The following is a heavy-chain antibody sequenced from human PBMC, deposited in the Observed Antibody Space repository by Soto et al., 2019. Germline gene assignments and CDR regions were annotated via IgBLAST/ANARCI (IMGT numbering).Heavy chain of an antibody. CDR2: INAGNGNT. V-gene: IGHV1-3*01. D-gene: IGHD2-2*01. CDR1: GYTFTSYA. CDR3: ARDRRVLGYCSSTSCHGTFDY. Sequence: ASVKVSCKASGYTFTSYAMHWVRQAPGQRLEWMGWINAGNGNTKYSQKFQGRVTITRDTSASTAYMELSSLRSEDTAVYYCARDRRVLGYCSSTSCHGTFDYWGQGTLVTVSS. J-gene: IGHJ4*02.